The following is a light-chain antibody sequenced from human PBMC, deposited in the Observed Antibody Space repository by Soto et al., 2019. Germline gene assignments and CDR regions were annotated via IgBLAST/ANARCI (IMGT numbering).Light chain of an antibody. CDR2: GAS. CDR1: QSVSSN. CDR3: QQYNNWLALT. Sequence: EIVMTQSPATLSVSPGERATLSCRASQSVSSNLAWYQQKPGQAPRLLIYGASTRATGIPARFSGSGSGTDFTLTISSLQSEDFAVYYCQQYNNWLALTFGGGTKVEIK. J-gene: IGKJ4*01. V-gene: IGKV3-15*01.